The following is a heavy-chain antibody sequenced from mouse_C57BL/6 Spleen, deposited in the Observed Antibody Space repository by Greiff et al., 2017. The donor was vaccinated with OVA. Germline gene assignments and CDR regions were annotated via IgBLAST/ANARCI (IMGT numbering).Heavy chain of an antibody. Sequence: QVQVKQPGAALVKPGASVKLSCKASGYTFTSYWMHWVKQRPGRGLEWIGRIDPNSGGTKYNAQFKSKATLTVDKPSSTAYMQLSSLTSEDSAVYYCARGGSEACQLSSYAMDYWGQGTSGTVSA. D-gene: IGHD1-1*02. CDR1: GYTFTSYW. J-gene: IGHJ4*01. CDR3: ARGGSEACQLSSYAMDY. CDR2: IDPNSGGT. V-gene: IGHV1-72*01.